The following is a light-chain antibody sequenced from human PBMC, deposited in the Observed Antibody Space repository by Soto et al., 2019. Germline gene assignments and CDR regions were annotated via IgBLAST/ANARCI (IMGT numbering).Light chain of an antibody. J-gene: IGLJ1*01. Sequence: QSTVTEPASVNGSPGESITISCTGTSSDVGSYNLVSWYQQHPGKAPKLMIYEVSKRPSGVSNRFSGSKSGNTASLTISGLQAEDEADYYCCSYAGSSTYYVFGTGTKVTVL. V-gene: IGLV2-23*02. CDR3: CSYAGSSTYYV. CDR2: EVS. CDR1: SSDVGSYNL.